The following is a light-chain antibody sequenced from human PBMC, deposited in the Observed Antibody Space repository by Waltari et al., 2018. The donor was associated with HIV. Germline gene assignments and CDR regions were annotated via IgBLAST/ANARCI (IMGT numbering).Light chain of an antibody. J-gene: IGKJ4*01. CDR1: QSIDNY. V-gene: IGKV1-39*01. CDR3: QQSYSVPLT. CDR2: AAS. Sequence: DNQMTQSTTPLSASVGDSVIITCRASQSIDNYLSWYQQKQPEAPRLLIYAASSLQIGVSSRFSGSGSGTNFILTIDNLRPEDFATYYCQQSYSVPLTFGGGTKVEI.